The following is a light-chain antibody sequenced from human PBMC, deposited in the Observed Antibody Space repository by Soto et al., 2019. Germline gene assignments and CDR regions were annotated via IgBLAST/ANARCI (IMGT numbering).Light chain of an antibody. CDR2: DVS. J-gene: IGLJ2*01. CDR3: SSYTSSSTQVV. Sequence: QSVLTQPASVSGSPGQSITISCTGTSSDVGGYNYVSWYQQHPGKAPNLMIYDVSNRPSGVSNRFSGSKSGNTASLTISGLQAEDEADYYCSSYTSSSTQVVFGGGTKVTVL. CDR1: SSDVGGYNY. V-gene: IGLV2-14*01.